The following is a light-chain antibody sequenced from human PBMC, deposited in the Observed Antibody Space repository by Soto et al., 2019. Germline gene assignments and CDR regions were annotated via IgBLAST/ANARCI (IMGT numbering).Light chain of an antibody. CDR1: SSDVGSYNL. CDR2: EVS. J-gene: IGLJ3*02. Sequence: QSALTQPASVSGSPGQSITISCTGTSSDVGSYNLVSWYQQHPGKAPKLMIYEVSKRPSGVSNRFSGSKSGNTASLTSSGLQAEDEADYYCCSYAGSSLRVFGGGTKLTVL. CDR3: CSYAGSSLRV. V-gene: IGLV2-23*02.